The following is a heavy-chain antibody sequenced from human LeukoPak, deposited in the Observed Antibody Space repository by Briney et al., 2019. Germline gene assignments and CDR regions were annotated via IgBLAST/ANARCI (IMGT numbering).Heavy chain of an antibody. CDR3: ARDRDSIVVAGTPISWFDP. D-gene: IGHD6-19*01. CDR1: GYTFTSYY. V-gene: IGHV1-46*01. Sequence: ASVKVSCKASGYTFTSYYMHWVRQAPGQGLEWMGIINPSGGSTSYAQKFQGRVTMTRDTSTSTVYMELSSLRSEDTAVYYCARDRDSIVVAGTPISWFDPWGQGTLVTVSS. J-gene: IGHJ5*02. CDR2: INPSGGST.